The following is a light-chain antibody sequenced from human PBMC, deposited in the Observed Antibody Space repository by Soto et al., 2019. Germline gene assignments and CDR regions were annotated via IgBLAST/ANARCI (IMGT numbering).Light chain of an antibody. CDR2: KGS. V-gene: IGKV1-5*03. CDR1: QSIGSW. Sequence: DIQMTQSPSTLSASVGDRVTITCRASQSIGSWLAWYQQKPGKAPNLLIYKGSSLESGVPSRFSGSGSGTEFTLTISSLQPDDFASYYCQQDNTYPYTFGQGTQLEIE. J-gene: IGKJ2*01. CDR3: QQDNTYPYT.